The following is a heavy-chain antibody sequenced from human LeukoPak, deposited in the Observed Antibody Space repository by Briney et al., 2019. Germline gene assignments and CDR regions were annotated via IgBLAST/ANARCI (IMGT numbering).Heavy chain of an antibody. CDR3: ARGGVDFDY. CDR2: IFYSGST. V-gene: IGHV4-31*03. Sequence: SETLSLTCTVSGVSISSDGYNWSWIRQHPGKGLEWIGYIFYSGSTYYNPSVRSRVTISVDTSKNQFSLKLNSVTAADTAVYYCARGGVDFDYWGQGTLVTVSS. CDR1: GVSISSDGYN. J-gene: IGHJ4*02. D-gene: IGHD2-21*01.